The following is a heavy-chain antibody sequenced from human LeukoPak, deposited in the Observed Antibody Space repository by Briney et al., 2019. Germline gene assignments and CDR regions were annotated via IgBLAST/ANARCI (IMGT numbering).Heavy chain of an antibody. CDR2: IKSKTDGGTT. CDR1: GFTFSNAW. CDR3: TTDAAQGNPTQAGREDY. D-gene: IGHD2/OR15-2a*01. V-gene: IGHV3-15*01. J-gene: IGHJ4*02. Sequence: PGGSLRLSCAASGFTFSNAWMSWVRQAPGKGLEWVGRIKSKTDGGTTDYAAPVKGRFTISRDDSKNTLYLQMNSLKTEDTAVYYCTTDAAQGNPTQAGREDYWGQGTLVTVSS.